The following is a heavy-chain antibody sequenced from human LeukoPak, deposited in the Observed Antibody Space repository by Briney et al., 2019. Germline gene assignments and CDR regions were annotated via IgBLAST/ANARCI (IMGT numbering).Heavy chain of an antibody. Sequence: GGSLRLSCAASGFTFSSYAMSWVRQAPGKGLEWVSAISGSGGSTYYADSVKGRFTISRDNSKNTLFLQMNDLRAEDMAVYYCVRGWGSSVYASAFDVWGQGTMVTVSS. D-gene: IGHD3-22*01. CDR1: GFTFSSYA. CDR2: ISGSGGST. CDR3: VRGWGSSVYASAFDV. J-gene: IGHJ3*01. V-gene: IGHV3-23*01.